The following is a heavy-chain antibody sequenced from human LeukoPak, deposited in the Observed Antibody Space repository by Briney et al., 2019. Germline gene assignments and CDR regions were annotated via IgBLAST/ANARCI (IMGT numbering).Heavy chain of an antibody. CDR3: ARELGNYYYSYMAV. Sequence: ASVKVSCKXSGYTFTGYYMHWVRQAPGQGLEWMGWINPNSGGTNYSQKFQGGVTRTRDTSISTAYMALRRLRSDDTAVYYCARELGNYYYSYMAVWGKGTTVTVSS. CDR2: INPNSGGT. CDR1: GYTFTGYY. D-gene: IGHD7-27*01. V-gene: IGHV1-2*02. J-gene: IGHJ6*03.